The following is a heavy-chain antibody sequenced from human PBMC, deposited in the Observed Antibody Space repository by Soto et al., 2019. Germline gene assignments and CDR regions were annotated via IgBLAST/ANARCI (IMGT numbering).Heavy chain of an antibody. CDR2: IYCNDDK. D-gene: IGHD6-19*01. J-gene: IGHJ5*02. Sequence: SGPTLVNPTHTLTLTCSFSGFSLRTSGVGVGWIRQPPGKALERLGFIYCNDDKRYSPSLKSRLTITKDTSKNQVVLTLTIVVPVDTATYYCAKGGSSGCIGWFDPWGQGTLVTVSS. CDR1: GFSLRTSGVG. CDR3: AKGGSSGCIGWFDP. V-gene: IGHV2-5*01.